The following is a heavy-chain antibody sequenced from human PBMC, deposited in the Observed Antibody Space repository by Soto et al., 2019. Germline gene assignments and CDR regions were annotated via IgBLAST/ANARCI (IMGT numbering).Heavy chain of an antibody. CDR1: GFSFSTSP. Sequence: GALRLSCAASGFSFSTSPMHWVRQAPGKGPEWVALISYDGTNKFYADSVKGRFTISRDNSKSTLYLQVDSLRPEDAAVYYCARDPKTSGGQHWAFNYFDSWGQGTLVTV. CDR2: ISYDGTNK. CDR3: ARDPKTSGGQHWAFNYFDS. D-gene: IGHD7-27*01. V-gene: IGHV3-30-3*01. J-gene: IGHJ4*02.